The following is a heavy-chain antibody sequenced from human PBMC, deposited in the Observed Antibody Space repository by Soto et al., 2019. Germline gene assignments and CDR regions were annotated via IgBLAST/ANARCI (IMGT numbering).Heavy chain of an antibody. CDR1: GGTFSSYT. D-gene: IGHD2-15*01. CDR3: ASPIVVVVAAHDAFDI. J-gene: IGHJ3*02. Sequence: ASVKVSCKASGGTFSSYTISWGRQAPGQGLEWMGRIIPILGIANYAQKFQGRVTITADKSTSTAYMELSSLRSEDTAVYYCASPIVVVVAAHDAFDIWGQGTMVTVSS. CDR2: IIPILGIA. V-gene: IGHV1-69*02.